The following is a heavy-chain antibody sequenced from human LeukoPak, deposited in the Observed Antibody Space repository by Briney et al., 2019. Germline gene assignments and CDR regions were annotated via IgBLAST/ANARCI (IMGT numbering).Heavy chain of an antibody. CDR3: VESGSYYYYYMDV. D-gene: IGHD3-10*01. Sequence: SETLSLTCTVSGGSISGFYWSWIRQPPGKGLEFIGYIYSSGSSKNNPSLQSRVTISVDTSKNQFSLMLKSVTAADTAVYYCVESGSYYYYYMDVWGKGTTVTVSS. CDR1: GGSISGFY. CDR2: IYSSGSS. V-gene: IGHV4-59*08. J-gene: IGHJ6*03.